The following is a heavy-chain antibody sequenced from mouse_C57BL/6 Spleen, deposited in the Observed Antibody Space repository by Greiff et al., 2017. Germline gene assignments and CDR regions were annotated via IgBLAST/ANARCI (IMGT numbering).Heavy chain of an antibody. D-gene: IGHD1-1*01. J-gene: IGHJ3*01. Sequence: VQLKESGAELVRPGASVKLSCTASGFNIKDDYMHWVKQRPEQGLEWIGWIDPENGDTEYASKFQGKATITADTSSNTAYLQLSSLTSEDTAVYYCTTRAYGAYWGQGTLVTVSA. CDR2: IDPENGDT. CDR1: GFNIKDDY. V-gene: IGHV14-4*01. CDR3: TTRAYGAY.